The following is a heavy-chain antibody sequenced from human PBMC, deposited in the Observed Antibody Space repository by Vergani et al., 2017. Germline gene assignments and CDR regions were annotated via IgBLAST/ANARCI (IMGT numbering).Heavy chain of an antibody. V-gene: IGHV3-15*07. D-gene: IGHD4-17*01. CDR2: IKSKTDGGTT. J-gene: IGHJ6*03. CDR3: TSGADYGDYYYYMDV. Sequence: EVQLVESGGGLVKPGGSLRLSCAASGFTFSNAWMNWVRQAPGKGLEWVGRIKSKTDGGTTDYAAPVKGRFTISREDSKNTLYLQMNSLKTEDTAVYYCTSGADYGDYYYYMDVWGKGTTVTVSS. CDR1: GFTFSNAW.